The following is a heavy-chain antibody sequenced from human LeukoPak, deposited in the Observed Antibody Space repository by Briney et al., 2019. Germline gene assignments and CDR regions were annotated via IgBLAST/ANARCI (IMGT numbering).Heavy chain of an antibody. J-gene: IGHJ4*02. CDR3: ATPARGDFWSGYSH. CDR1: GGTFSSYA. V-gene: IGHV1-69*05. D-gene: IGHD3-3*01. CDR2: IIPIFGTA. Sequence: SVKVSCKASGGTFSSYAISWVRQAPGQGLEWMGGIIPIFGTANYAQKFQGRVTITTDESTSTAYMELSSLRSEDTAVYYCATPARGDFWSGYSHWGQGTLVTVSS.